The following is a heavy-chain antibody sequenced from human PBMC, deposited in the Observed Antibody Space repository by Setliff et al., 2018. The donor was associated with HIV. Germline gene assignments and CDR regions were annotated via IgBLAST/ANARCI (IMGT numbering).Heavy chain of an antibody. CDR1: GFSVSSYS. D-gene: IGHD6-6*01. J-gene: IGHJ6*03. CDR2: ISGRGGST. Sequence: GGSLRLSCAASGFSVSSYSMNWVRQAPGKGLEWVSAISGRGGSTYYADSVKGRFTISRDKSKNTLYLQMDSLRAEDTAAYYCAKDSSSGYYYYYLDVWGKGTTVTVSS. V-gene: IGHV3-23*01. CDR3: AKDSSSGYYYYYLDV.